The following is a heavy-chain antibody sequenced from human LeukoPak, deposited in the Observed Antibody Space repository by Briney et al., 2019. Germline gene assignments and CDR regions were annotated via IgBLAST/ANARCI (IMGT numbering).Heavy chain of an antibody. V-gene: IGHV3-9*01. Sequence: PGGSLRLSCAASGFTFDDYAMHWVRHAPGKGLEWVSGISWNSGSIVYADSVKGRFTISRDNAKNSLYLQMNSLRAEDTALYYCAKGRDKYQLLSKNWFDPWGQGTLVTVSS. CDR2: ISWNSGSI. J-gene: IGHJ5*02. CDR3: AKGRDKYQLLSKNWFDP. D-gene: IGHD2-2*01. CDR1: GFTFDDYA.